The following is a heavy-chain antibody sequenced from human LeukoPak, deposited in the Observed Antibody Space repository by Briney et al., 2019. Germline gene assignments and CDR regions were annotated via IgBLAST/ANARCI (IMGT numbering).Heavy chain of an antibody. J-gene: IGHJ4*02. Sequence: GGSLRLSCAASGFTFSSYAMHWVRQAPGKGLEWVAVISYDGSNKYYADSVKGRFTISRDNSKNTLYLQMNSLRAEDTAVYYCAKDSGEHYYDSSGYRSRPGDYWGQGTLVTVSS. V-gene: IGHV3-30-3*01. CDR3: AKDSGEHYYDSSGYRSRPGDY. CDR2: ISYDGSNK. CDR1: GFTFSSYA. D-gene: IGHD3-22*01.